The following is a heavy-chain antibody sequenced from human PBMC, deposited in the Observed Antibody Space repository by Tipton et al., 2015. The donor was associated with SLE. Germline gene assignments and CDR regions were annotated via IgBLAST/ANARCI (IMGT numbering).Heavy chain of an antibody. Sequence: TLSLTCGVSGFSISSNYYWGWIRQPPGKGLEWIGNVYHSGSTYYNPSLKGRVTISMDTSKNQFSLRLSSVTAADTAVYYCARGVAGYFYYCYLDVWGKGTTVTIPS. J-gene: IGHJ6*03. CDR1: GFSISSNYY. V-gene: IGHV4-38-2*01. CDR2: VYHSGST. CDR3: ARGVAGYFYYCYLDV.